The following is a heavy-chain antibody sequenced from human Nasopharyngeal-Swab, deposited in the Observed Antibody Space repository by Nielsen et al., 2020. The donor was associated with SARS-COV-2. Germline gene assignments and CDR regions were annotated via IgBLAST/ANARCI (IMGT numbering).Heavy chain of an antibody. D-gene: IGHD6-19*01. CDR1: GFTFNSYS. J-gene: IGHJ4*02. CDR3: ARGTSDWRGIDY. CDR2: IISYGSRT. V-gene: IGHV3-64*04. Sequence: GESLKISCSASGFTFNSYSMHWVRQAPGKGLEYVSGIISYGSRTYYADSVKGRFTISRDNAKNTLYLQMNSLRVEDTAVYFCARGTSDWRGIDYWGQGTLVTVSS.